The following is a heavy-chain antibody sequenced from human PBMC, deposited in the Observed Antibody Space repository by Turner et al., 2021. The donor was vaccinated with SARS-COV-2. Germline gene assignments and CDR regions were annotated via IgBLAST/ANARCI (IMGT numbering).Heavy chain of an antibody. D-gene: IGHD3-22*01. J-gene: IGHJ4*02. CDR2: ISGRGGST. CDR3: AKDLTMIVVVVTVFDY. CDR1: GFTFSSHA. V-gene: IGHV3-23*01. Sequence: EVQLLESGGGLVQPGGSLRLSCAASGFTFSSHAMSWVRQAPGKGLEWVSAISGRGGSTYYADSGKGRFSISRDNSKNTLYLQMNSLRAEDTAVYYCAKDLTMIVVVVTVFDYWGQGTLVTVSS.